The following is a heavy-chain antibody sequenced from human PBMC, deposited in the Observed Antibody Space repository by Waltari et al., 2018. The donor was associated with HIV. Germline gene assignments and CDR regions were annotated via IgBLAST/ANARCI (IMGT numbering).Heavy chain of an antibody. CDR1: GAPFTGNQ. CDR3: ARGPYHYDSSDLGRGALDI. Sequence: QVQLLQSGAEVTKPGASVKFSFRAFGAPFTGNQLPWVQQAPRQGLEWMGRISPNSGGTNYAQKFQGRVTMTRETSMSTAYMELSRLGADDTAVYYCARGPYHYDSSDLGRGALDIWGQGTMVTVSS. D-gene: IGHD3-22*01. CDR2: ISPNSGGT. V-gene: IGHV1-2*06. J-gene: IGHJ3*02.